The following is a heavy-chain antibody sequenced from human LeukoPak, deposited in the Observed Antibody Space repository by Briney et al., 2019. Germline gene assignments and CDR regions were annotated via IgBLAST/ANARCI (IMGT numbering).Heavy chain of an antibody. CDR3: ASLYYYGSGSSLV. CDR1: GGTFSSYA. V-gene: IGHV1-69*05. CDR2: IIPIFGTA. D-gene: IGHD3-10*01. J-gene: IGHJ4*02. Sequence: SVKVSCKASGGTFSSYAISWVRQAPGPGLEWMGRIIPIFGTANYAQKFQGRVTITTDESTSTAYMELSSLRSEDTAVYYCASLYYYGSGSSLVWGQGTLVTVSS.